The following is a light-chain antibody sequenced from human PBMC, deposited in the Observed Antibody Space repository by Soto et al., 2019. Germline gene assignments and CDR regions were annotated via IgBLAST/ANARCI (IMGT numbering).Light chain of an antibody. CDR2: DAS. CDR3: QQYYVWNT. Sequence: EIVMTQSPATLSVSPGERAIFSCRASQSVDSKLAWYHQKLGQAPRLLIYDASTRATGIPARFCGSGSGTEFTLTISSLQSEDFAIYYCQQYYVWNTFGGGTKVEIK. J-gene: IGKJ4*01. CDR1: QSVDSK. V-gene: IGKV3D-15*01.